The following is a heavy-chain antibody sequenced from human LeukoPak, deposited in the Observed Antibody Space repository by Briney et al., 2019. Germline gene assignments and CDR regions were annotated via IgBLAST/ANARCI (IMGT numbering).Heavy chain of an antibody. V-gene: IGHV4-59*01. Sequence: PSETLSLTCTVSGGSISSYYWGWIRQPPRKGLEWIGCIYYSGSTNYNPSLKSRVTISVDTSKNQFSLKLSSATAADTAVYYCARGTWIQLWSPFDYWGQGTLVTVSS. CDR1: GGSISSYY. CDR3: ARGTWIQLWSPFDY. CDR2: IYYSGST. D-gene: IGHD5-18*01. J-gene: IGHJ4*02.